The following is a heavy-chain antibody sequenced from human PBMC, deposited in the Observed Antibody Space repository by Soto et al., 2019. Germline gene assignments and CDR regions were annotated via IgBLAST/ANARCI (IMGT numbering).Heavy chain of an antibody. D-gene: IGHD4-4*01. Sequence: SETLSLTCTVSGGSISSYYWSWIRQPPGKGLEWIGSIYYSGSTYYNPSLKSRVTISVDTSKNQFSLKLSSVTAADTAVYYCLRTWPTVVTMDVWGQGTSVTVSS. CDR1: GGSISSYY. CDR2: IYYSGST. CDR3: LRTWPTVVTMDV. V-gene: IGHV4-59*05. J-gene: IGHJ6*02.